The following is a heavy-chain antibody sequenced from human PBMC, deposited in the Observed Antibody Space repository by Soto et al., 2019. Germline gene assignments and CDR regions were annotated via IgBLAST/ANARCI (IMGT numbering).Heavy chain of an antibody. CDR1: GFPFSIYS. CDR2: ITSDTNTI. CDR3: ARSVEGHFDY. V-gene: IGHV3-48*02. Sequence: EVQLVESGGGLVQPGGSLRLTCVASGFPFSIYSRNWVRQAPGKGLEWSSYITSDTNTIKYVDSVKGRFTISRDNAKNLVDLQMNSLRDEDTAVYFCARSVEGHFDYWGQGTVVTVSS. J-gene: IGHJ4*02. D-gene: IGHD6-19*01.